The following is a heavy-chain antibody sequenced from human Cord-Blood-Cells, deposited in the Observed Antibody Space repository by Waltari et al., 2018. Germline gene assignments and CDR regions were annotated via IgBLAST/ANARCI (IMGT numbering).Heavy chain of an antibody. J-gene: IGHJ4*02. CDR1: GGTCSTHA. V-gene: IGHV1-69*12. CDR3: AVDTAMVYSFDY. CDR2: IIPIFGTA. D-gene: IGHD5-18*01. Sequence: QVQLVQSGAEVKKPGSSVKVSCKASGGTCSTHAITWVRQAPGQGLEWMGGIIPIFGTANYAQKFQGRVTITADESTSTAYMELSSLRSEDTAVYYCAVDTAMVYSFDYWGQGTLVTVSS.